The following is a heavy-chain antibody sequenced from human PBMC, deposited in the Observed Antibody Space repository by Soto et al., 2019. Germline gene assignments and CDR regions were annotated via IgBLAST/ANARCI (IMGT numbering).Heavy chain of an antibody. CDR1: GGSISSYY. V-gene: IGHV4-59*12. CDR3: ARDLVNPGYQLPPLSPGNWFDP. J-gene: IGHJ5*02. Sequence: PSETLSLTCTVSGGSISSYYCSWIRQPPGKGLEWIGYIYYSGSTYYNPSLKSRVTISVDTSKNQFSLKLSSVTAADTAVYYCARDLVNPGYQLPPLSPGNWFDPWGQGTLVTVSS. CDR2: IYYSGST. D-gene: IGHD2-2*01.